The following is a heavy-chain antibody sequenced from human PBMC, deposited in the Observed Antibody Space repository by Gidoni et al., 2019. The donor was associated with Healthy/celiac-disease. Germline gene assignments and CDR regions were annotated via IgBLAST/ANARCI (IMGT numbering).Heavy chain of an antibody. CDR3: ARHGVVATTDFDY. J-gene: IGHJ4*02. CDR2: IDRGDSYA. V-gene: IGHV5-10-1*03. CDR1: GYSFTSYW. Sequence: EVQLVQSGAEVQKPGESLRISCKGSGYSFTSYWISWVRQMPGEGLGWMGRIDRGDSYANYRPAFHGHFTISADKSISTAYLQWSSLKAADTAMYYCARHGVVATTDFDYWGQGTLVTVSS. D-gene: IGHD5-12*01.